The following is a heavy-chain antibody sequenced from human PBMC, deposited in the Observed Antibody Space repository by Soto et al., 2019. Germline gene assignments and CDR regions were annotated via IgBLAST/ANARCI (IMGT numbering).Heavy chain of an antibody. CDR2: ISSSSSTI. CDR1: GFTFSSYS. CDR3: ARSVEYAIRPDAFDI. D-gene: IGHD2-8*01. V-gene: IGHV3-48*02. J-gene: IGHJ3*02. Sequence: GSLRLSCAASGFTFSSYSMNWVRQAPGKGLEWVSYISSSSSTIYYADSVKGRFTISRDNAKNSLYLQMNSLRDEDTAVYYCARSVEYAIRPDAFDIWGQGTMVTVSS.